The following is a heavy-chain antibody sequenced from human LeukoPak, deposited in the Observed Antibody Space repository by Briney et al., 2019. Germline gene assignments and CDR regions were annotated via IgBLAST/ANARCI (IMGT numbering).Heavy chain of an antibody. Sequence: KPSETLSLTCTVSGGSISSSSYYWGWIRQPPGKGLEWIGSIYYSGSTYYNPSLKSRVTISVDTSKNQFSLKLSSVTAADTAVYYCARDMTYYDFWRGYYVDYWGQGTLVTVSS. CDR2: IYYSGST. D-gene: IGHD3-3*01. CDR3: ARDMTYYDFWRGYYVDY. CDR1: GGSISSSSYY. V-gene: IGHV4-39*07. J-gene: IGHJ4*02.